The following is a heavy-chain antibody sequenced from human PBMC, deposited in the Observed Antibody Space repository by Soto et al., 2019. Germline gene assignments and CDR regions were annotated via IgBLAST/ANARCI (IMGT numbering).Heavy chain of an antibody. CDR1: GFTFSSYA. Sequence: GGSLRLSCAASGFTFSSYAMSWVRQAPGKGLEWVSAISGSGGSTYYADSVKGRFTISRDNSKNTLYLQMNSLRAEDTAVYYCAKSPLSDSSGYYPFDYYYYGMDVWGQGTTVTVSS. V-gene: IGHV3-23*01. J-gene: IGHJ6*02. D-gene: IGHD3-22*01. CDR3: AKSPLSDSSGYYPFDYYYYGMDV. CDR2: ISGSGGST.